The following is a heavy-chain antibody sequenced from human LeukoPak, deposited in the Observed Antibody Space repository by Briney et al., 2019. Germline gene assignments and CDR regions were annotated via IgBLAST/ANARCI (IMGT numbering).Heavy chain of an antibody. CDR1: GYSISSGYY. CDR2: ISHSGST. V-gene: IGHV4-38-2*02. J-gene: IGHJ1*01. Sequence: SDTLSLTCTVSGYSISSGYYRGWIRQPPGKGLEGIGRISHSGSTYYKPSLKSRVTISVDTSKKQFSLQLSSVTAADTAVYCCARHAYCGRGCFGFGGWGQGIIVTVSS. CDR3: ARHAYCGRGCFGFGG. D-gene: IGHD2-21*02.